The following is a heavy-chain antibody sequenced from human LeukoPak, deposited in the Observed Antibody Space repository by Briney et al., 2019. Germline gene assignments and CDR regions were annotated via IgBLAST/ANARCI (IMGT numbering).Heavy chain of an antibody. CDR1: GFTFSSYT. V-gene: IGHV3-64D*09. Sequence: PGGSLRLSCSASGFTFSSYTLHWVRQARGKGLEYVSAISTNGVSTYYADSVKGRFTISRDNSKNTLYLQMSSLRPEDTALYYCVADLQWTRFDFWGQGTLVTVSS. CDR3: VADLQWTRFDF. J-gene: IGHJ4*02. CDR2: ISTNGVST. D-gene: IGHD6-19*01.